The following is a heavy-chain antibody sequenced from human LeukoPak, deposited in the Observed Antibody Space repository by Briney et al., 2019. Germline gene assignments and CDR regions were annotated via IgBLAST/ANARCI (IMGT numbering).Heavy chain of an antibody. V-gene: IGHV4-34*01. CDR3: AREGTSDNYLGIDY. CDR1: GGFFSGYY. D-gene: IGHD2/OR15-2a*01. CDR2: INHSGST. J-gene: IGHJ4*02. Sequence: PSETLSLTXAVYGGFFSGYYWSWIRQPPGKGLEWIGEINHSGSTNYNPSLKSRVTISVDTSKNQFSLKLTSVTAADTAMYYCAREGTSDNYLGIDYWGQGTLLTVSS.